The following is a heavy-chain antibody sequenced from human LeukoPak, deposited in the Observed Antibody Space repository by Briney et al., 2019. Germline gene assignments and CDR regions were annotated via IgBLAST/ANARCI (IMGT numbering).Heavy chain of an antibody. CDR2: IKSKTDGGTT. CDR1: GFTFSNAW. Sequence: AGGSLRLSCAASGFTFSNAWMSWVRQAPGKGLEWVGRIKSKTDGGTTDYAAPVKGRFTISRDDSKNTLYLQMNSLKTEDTAVYYCTTDPRYSSSWLGDYWGQGTLVTVSS. V-gene: IGHV3-15*01. J-gene: IGHJ4*02. D-gene: IGHD6-13*01. CDR3: TTDPRYSSSWLGDY.